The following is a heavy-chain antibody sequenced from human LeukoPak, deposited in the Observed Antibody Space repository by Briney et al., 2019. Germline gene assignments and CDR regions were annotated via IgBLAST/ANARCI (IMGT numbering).Heavy chain of an antibody. CDR2: ITGTGGST. J-gene: IGHJ4*02. CDR3: AKQVGPTIDY. D-gene: IGHD1-26*01. Sequence: GGSLRLSCAASGFTFSSYAMIWVRQAPGKGLEWVSGITGTGGSTHYADSVKGRLTISRDNSKNTLFLQINSLRAEDTAVYYCAKQVGPTIDYWGQGTLVTVSS. V-gene: IGHV3-23*01. CDR1: GFTFSSYA.